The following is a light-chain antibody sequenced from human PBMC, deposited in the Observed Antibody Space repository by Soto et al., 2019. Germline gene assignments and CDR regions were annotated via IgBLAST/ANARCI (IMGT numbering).Light chain of an antibody. Sequence: QSVLTQPPSVSGTPGQRVSISCSGSSSNIGSNTVNWYQQFPGTAPKLLIHSNNQRPSGVPDRFSGSKSGTSASLAISGLQSEDEAHYYCAAWDDSLNGGVFGGGTKLTVL. CDR1: SSNIGSNT. J-gene: IGLJ3*02. CDR3: AAWDDSLNGGV. CDR2: SNN. V-gene: IGLV1-44*01.